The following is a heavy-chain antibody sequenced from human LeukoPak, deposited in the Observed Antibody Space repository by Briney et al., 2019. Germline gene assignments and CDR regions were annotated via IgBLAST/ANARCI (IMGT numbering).Heavy chain of an antibody. Sequence: GGSLRLSCAASGFTFSSYWMHWVRQAPGKGLVWVSRINSDGSSTSYADSVKGRFTISRDNAKNTLYLQMNSLRAEDTAVYYCARSRLSRVNWFDPWGQGALVTVSS. V-gene: IGHV3-74*01. CDR1: GFTFSSYW. CDR2: INSDGSST. D-gene: IGHD3-16*02. CDR3: ARSRLSRVNWFDP. J-gene: IGHJ5*02.